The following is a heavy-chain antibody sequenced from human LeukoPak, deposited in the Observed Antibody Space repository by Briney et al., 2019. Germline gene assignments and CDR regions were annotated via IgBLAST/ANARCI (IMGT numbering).Heavy chain of an antibody. CDR3: ARVEVGGTTRTLNDY. D-gene: IGHD1-1*01. J-gene: IGHJ4*02. CDR1: GYTFTSYG. V-gene: IGHV1-18*04. Sequence: GASVKVSCKASGYTFTSYGISWVRQAPGQGLEWMGWISAYNGNTNYAQKLPGRVTMTTDTSTGTAYMELKSLRSDDTAVYYCARVEVGGTTRTLNDYWGQGTLVTVSS. CDR2: ISAYNGNT.